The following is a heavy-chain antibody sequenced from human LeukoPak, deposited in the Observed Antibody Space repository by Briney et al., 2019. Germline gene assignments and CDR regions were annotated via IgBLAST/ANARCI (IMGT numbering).Heavy chain of an antibody. V-gene: IGHV3-30*03. CDR3: AGDRWRGAPDYFDC. Sequence: GSLRLSCAASGFILTHDAIHWVRQAPGKGLEWVAVVSKDTVSKLYSDSVKGRFTVSTDSSKNTVYLQMTGLRSEDTAVYYCAGDRWRGAPDYFDCWGQGTLVTVSS. J-gene: IGHJ4*02. D-gene: IGHD1-26*01. CDR2: VSKDTVSK. CDR1: GFILTHDA.